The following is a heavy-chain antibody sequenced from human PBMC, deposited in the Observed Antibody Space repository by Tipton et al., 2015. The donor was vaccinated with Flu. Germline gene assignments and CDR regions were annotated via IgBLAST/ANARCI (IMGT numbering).Heavy chain of an antibody. D-gene: IGHD6-19*01. CDR3: ARGVYSSGWYPFFDY. Sequence: SLRLSCAASGFTFSSYGMHWVRQAPGKGLEWVAVIWYDGSNKYYADSAKGRSTISRDNSKNTLYLQMNSLRAEDTAVYYCARGVYSSGWYPFFDYWGQGTLVTVSS. CDR2: IWYDGSNK. J-gene: IGHJ4*02. CDR1: GFTFSSYG. V-gene: IGHV3-33*01.